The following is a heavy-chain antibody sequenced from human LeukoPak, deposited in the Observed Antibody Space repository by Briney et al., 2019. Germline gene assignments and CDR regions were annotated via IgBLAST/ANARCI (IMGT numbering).Heavy chain of an antibody. CDR2: INPDGTRT. CDR1: GFTFSNYW. CDR3: ARDSAYCGGDCYSFDY. Sequence: GGSLRLSCAASGFTFSNYWMHWVRQAPGKGLVWVSRINPDGTRTTYADSVKGRFTISRDNAKNTLYLQMNSLRAEDTAVYYCARDSAYCGGDCYSFDYWGQGTLVTVSS. V-gene: IGHV3-74*01. D-gene: IGHD2-21*02. J-gene: IGHJ4*02.